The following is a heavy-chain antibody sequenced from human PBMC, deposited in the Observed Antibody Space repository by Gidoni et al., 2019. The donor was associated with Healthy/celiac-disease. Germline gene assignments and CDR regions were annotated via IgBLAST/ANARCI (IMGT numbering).Heavy chain of an antibody. V-gene: IGHV3-9*01. CDR3: AKGASTQAAAVHYYYMDV. Sequence: EVQLVESGGGLVQPGRSLRLSCAASGFTFDAYAMHWVRQAPGKGLEWVSGISWNSGSIGYADSVKGRFTISRDNAKNSLYLQMNSLRAEDTALYYCAKGASTQAAAVHYYYMDVWGKGTTVTVSS. D-gene: IGHD2-2*02. J-gene: IGHJ6*03. CDR1: GFTFDAYA. CDR2: ISWNSGSI.